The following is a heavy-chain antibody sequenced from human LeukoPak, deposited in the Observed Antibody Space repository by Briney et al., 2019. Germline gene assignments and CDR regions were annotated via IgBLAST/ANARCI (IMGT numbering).Heavy chain of an antibody. CDR3: ARDQGRYFDWLSSRYYMDV. CDR2: ISFDGSNK. V-gene: IGHV3-30*04. CDR1: GFTFSSYA. D-gene: IGHD3-9*01. J-gene: IGHJ6*03. Sequence: GGSLRLSCAAFGFTFSSYATHWVRQAPGNGLEWVTVISFDGSNKYYADSVQGRFTISRDNSKNTLYLQMHSLRAEDTAVYYCARDQGRYFDWLSSRYYMDVWGKGTTVTVSS.